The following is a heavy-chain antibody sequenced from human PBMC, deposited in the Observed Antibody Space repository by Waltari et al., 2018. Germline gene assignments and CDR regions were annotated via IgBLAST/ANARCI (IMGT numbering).Heavy chain of an antibody. CDR1: GYTFTGYY. J-gene: IGHJ4*02. Sequence: QVQLVQSGAEVKKPGASVKVTCKASGYTFTGYYTHWVRQAPGQGLEWMGRLNTSSGGTNQAQKFQGRVTMTSDTTISSVYLELSRLRSDDMYVYYSAKGSCSNTSCYVIDDWGQGTLVTVSS. CDR3: AKGSCSNTSCYVIDD. D-gene: IGHD2-2*01. CDR2: LNTSSGGT. V-gene: IGHV1-2*02.